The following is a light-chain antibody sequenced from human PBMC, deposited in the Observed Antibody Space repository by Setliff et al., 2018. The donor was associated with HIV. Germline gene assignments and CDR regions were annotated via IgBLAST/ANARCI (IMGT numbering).Light chain of an antibody. J-gene: IGLJ2*01. Sequence: QSALTQPASVSGSPGQSITISCTGTSSDIGGFNFVSWYLQHPDKAPKLMIYGVNNRPSGVSNRFSGSKSGNTASLTISGLQAEDEADYYCTSYTTSNAVVFGGGTKVTVL. CDR1: SSDIGGFNF. CDR3: TSYTTSNAVV. V-gene: IGLV2-14*01. CDR2: GVN.